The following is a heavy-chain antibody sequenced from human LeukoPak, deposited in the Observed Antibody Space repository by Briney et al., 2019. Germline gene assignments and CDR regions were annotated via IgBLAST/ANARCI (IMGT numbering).Heavy chain of an antibody. CDR3: TRDTDYGSATNYFDY. CDR2: IRWEGDTT. D-gene: IGHD3-10*01. Sequence: GGSLRLSCAASGFTFVDYAMHWVRQAPGKGLEWVSLIRWEGDTTYYTDSVRGRFTISRDNSKNSLYLQMNSLRTEDTAFYYCTRDTDYGSATNYFDYWGQGTLVSVSS. J-gene: IGHJ4*02. V-gene: IGHV3-43*01. CDR1: GFTFVDYA.